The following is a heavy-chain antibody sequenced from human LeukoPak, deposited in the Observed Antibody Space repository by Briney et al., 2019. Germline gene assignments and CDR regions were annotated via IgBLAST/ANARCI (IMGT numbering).Heavy chain of an antibody. J-gene: IGHJ6*02. Sequence: PGGSLRLSCAASGFTFSSYGMHWVRQAPGKGLEWVAVIWYDGSNKYYADSVKGRFTISRDNSKNTLYLQMNSLRAEDTAVYYCARANQLTKKLLWFADPGYYYYGMDVWGQGTTVTVSS. D-gene: IGHD3-10*01. V-gene: IGHV3-33*01. CDR2: IWYDGSNK. CDR3: ARANQLTKKLLWFADPGYYYYGMDV. CDR1: GFTFSSYG.